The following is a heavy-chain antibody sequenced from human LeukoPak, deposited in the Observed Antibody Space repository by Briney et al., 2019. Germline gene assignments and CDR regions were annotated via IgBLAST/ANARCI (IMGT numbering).Heavy chain of an antibody. J-gene: IGHJ5*02. CDR2: IFYSGTT. V-gene: IGHV4-59*08. CDR3: ASLLNGGVAHWFDP. D-gene: IGHD7-27*01. CDR1: GGSISSYY. Sequence: SETLSLTCTVSGGSISSYYWSWIRQPPGKGLGWIGYIFYSGTTNYNPSLKSRVTISVDTSKNQFSLRLSSVTAADTAVYYCASLLNGGVAHWFDPWGQGTLVTVSS.